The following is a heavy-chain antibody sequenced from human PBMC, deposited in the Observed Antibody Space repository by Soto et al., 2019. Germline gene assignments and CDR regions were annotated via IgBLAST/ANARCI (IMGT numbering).Heavy chain of an antibody. V-gene: IGHV3-43*01. Sequence: GGSLRLSCAASGFTFDDYTMHWARQAPGKGLEWVSLISWDGGSTYYADSVKSRFTIYRDNSKNSLYLQMNSLRTEDTALYYCAKDISAMVTPSGFDYWGQGTLVTVSS. CDR3: AKDISAMVTPSGFDY. CDR2: ISWDGGST. J-gene: IGHJ4*02. CDR1: GFTFDDYT. D-gene: IGHD5-18*01.